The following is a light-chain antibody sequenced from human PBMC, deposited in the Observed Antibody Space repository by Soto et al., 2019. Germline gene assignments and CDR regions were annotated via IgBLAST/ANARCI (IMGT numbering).Light chain of an antibody. Sequence: QSALTQPASVSGSPGQSITISCTGTRSDVGGYNFVSWYQQHPGKAPKLLIYNVSNRPSEVSNRFSGSRSGNTASLTISGVQAEDEADYYCSSYISSSTPYVFGSGTKLTVL. J-gene: IGLJ1*01. CDR1: RSDVGGYNF. CDR2: NVS. CDR3: SSYISSSTPYV. V-gene: IGLV2-14*01.